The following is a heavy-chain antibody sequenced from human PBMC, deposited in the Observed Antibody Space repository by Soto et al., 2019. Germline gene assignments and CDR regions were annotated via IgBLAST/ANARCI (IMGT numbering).Heavy chain of an antibody. Sequence: PGGSLRHYCAASGFTFRNYGMNWVRQAPGKGLEWVSYIGIGSSTTYYADSVKGRFTISRDNAKNSLYLQMNSLRAEDTALYYCAKDMAPGYYDILNPYGMDVWGQGTTVTVSS. J-gene: IGHJ6*02. CDR2: IGIGSSTT. CDR3: AKDMAPGYYDILNPYGMDV. D-gene: IGHD3-9*01. CDR1: GFTFRNYG. V-gene: IGHV3-48*04.